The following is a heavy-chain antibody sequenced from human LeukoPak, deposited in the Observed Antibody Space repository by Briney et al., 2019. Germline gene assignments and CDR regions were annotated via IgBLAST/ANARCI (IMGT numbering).Heavy chain of an antibody. J-gene: IGHJ4*02. D-gene: IGHD3-22*01. CDR3: AKSLVVITTERYYFDY. Sequence: GGSLRLSGAASGFSFYSYAMNWVRQAPGKGLEWVSTVSGSGGFTYYADSVKGRFTISRDNSKNTLYLQMNSLRAEDTAVYYCAKSLVVITTERYYFDYWGQGTLVTLSS. V-gene: IGHV3-23*01. CDR2: VSGSGGFT. CDR1: GFSFYSYA.